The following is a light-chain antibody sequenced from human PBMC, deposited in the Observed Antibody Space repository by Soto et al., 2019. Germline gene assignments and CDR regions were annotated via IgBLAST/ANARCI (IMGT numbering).Light chain of an antibody. CDR2: DAS. CDR1: QDISIY. J-gene: IGKJ4*01. Sequence: DIQMTQSPSSLSASVGDRVTITCQASQDISIYLNWYQQKPGKAPKLLIYDASNLETGVPSRFSGNGSGTDFTFTISSLQPEDIATYYCQQYDNLLLTFGGGTKVEIK. CDR3: QQYDNLLLT. V-gene: IGKV1-33*01.